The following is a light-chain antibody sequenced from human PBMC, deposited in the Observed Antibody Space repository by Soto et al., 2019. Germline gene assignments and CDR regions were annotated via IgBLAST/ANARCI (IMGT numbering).Light chain of an antibody. CDR2: DVT. V-gene: IGLV2-11*01. J-gene: IGLJ1*01. CDR1: SSDVGGYDS. CDR3: CSYLGSYSYV. Sequence: QSVLTQPRSVSGSPGQSVTISCTGTSSDVGGYDSVSWYQQQPGKAPKLLIYDVTKRPSGVPNRFSGSKSRNTASLTISGLQAEDEADYYCCSYLGSYSYVFGTGTKVTVL.